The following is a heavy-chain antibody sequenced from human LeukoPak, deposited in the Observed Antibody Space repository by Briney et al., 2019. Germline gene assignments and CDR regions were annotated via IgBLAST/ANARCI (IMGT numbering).Heavy chain of an antibody. J-gene: IGHJ6*02. CDR1: GGSISSGGHS. Sequence: SQTLSLTCTVSGGSISSGGHSWSWIRQPPGKGLEWIGEINHSGSTNYNPSLKSRVTISVDTSKNQFSLKLSSVTAADTAVYYCARGYCSGGSCYSIRYYGMDVWGQGTTVTVSS. V-gene: IGHV4-30-2*01. CDR3: ARGYCSGGSCYSIRYYGMDV. CDR2: INHSGST. D-gene: IGHD2-15*01.